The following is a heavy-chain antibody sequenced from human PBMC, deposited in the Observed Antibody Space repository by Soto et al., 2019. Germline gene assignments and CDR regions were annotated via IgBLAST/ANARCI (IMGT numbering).Heavy chain of an antibody. CDR3: ARDGELWTLDY. CDR1: GFTFSSYG. CDR2: IWYDGSNK. V-gene: IGHV3-33*01. Sequence: ESGGGVVQPGRSLRLSCAASGFTFSSYGMHWVRQAPGKGLEWVAVIWYDGSNKYYADSVKGRFTISRDNSKNTLYLQMNSLRAEDTAVYYCARDGELWTLDYWGQGTLVTVSS. D-gene: IGHD3-16*01. J-gene: IGHJ4*02.